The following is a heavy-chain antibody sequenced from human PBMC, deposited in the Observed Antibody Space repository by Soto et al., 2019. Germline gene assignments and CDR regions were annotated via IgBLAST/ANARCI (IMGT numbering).Heavy chain of an antibody. V-gene: IGHV4-4*02. CDR1: GGSLSSSNW. J-gene: IGHJ6*02. D-gene: IGHD2-8*01. CDR2: IYHSGST. Sequence: PSETLSLTCAVSGGSLSSSNWWSWVRQPPGKGLERIGEIYHSGSTNYNPSLKSPVTISVDKSKNQFHLKLSSVTAADTAVYYCARGAIVLMVYARSGYYYGMDVWGQGTTVTVSS. CDR3: ARGAIVLMVYARSGYYYGMDV.